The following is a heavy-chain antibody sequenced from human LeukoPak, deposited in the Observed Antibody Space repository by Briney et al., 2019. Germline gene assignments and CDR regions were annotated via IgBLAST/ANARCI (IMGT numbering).Heavy chain of an antibody. CDR2: IYYSGST. D-gene: IGHD2-21*02. CDR3: ARLHGFFFDY. Sequence: SETLSLTCTVSGGSISSYFWSWIRQPPGKGLEWVGYIYYSGSTYCNPSLKSRVTISVDTSKNQFSLKLSSVTAADTAVYYCARLHGFFFDYWGQGTLVTVSS. CDR1: GGSISSYF. J-gene: IGHJ4*02. V-gene: IGHV4-59*04.